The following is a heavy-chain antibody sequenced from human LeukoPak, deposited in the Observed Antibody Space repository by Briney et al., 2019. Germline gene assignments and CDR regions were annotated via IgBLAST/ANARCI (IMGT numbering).Heavy chain of an antibody. V-gene: IGHV1-69*04. J-gene: IGHJ4*02. CDR3: ARASRIAVAGTSFDY. CDR2: IIPILGIA. D-gene: IGHD6-19*01. Sequence: ASVKVSCKASGGTFSSYAISWVRQAPGQGLEWMGRIIPILGIANYAQKFQGRVTITADKSTSTAYMELSSLRSEDTAAYYCARASRIAVAGTSFDYWGQGTLVTVSS. CDR1: GGTFSSYA.